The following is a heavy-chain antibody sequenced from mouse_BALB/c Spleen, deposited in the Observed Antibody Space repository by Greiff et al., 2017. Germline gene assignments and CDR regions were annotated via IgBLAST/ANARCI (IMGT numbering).Heavy chain of an antibody. Sequence: QVQLQQSGPELVKPGASVKISCKASGYAFSSSWMNWVKQRPGQGLEWIGRIYPGDGDTNYNGKFKGKATLTADKSSSTAYMQLSSLTSVDSAVYFCARVVEGNYYAMDYWGQGTSVTVSS. D-gene: IGHD1-1*02. V-gene: IGHV1-82*01. CDR1: GYAFSSSW. CDR3: ARVVEGNYYAMDY. CDR2: IYPGDGDT. J-gene: IGHJ4*01.